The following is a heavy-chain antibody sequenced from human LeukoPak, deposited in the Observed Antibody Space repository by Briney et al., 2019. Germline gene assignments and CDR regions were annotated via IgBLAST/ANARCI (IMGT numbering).Heavy chain of an antibody. CDR2: ISSSGSTI. D-gene: IGHD3-9*01. CDR1: GFTFSSYE. V-gene: IGHV3-48*03. J-gene: IGHJ4*02. Sequence: GGSLRLSCAASGFTFSSYEMNWVRQAPGKGLEWVSYISSSGSTIYYADSVKGRFTISRDNAENSLYLQMNSLRAEDTAVYYCARGGRYFDWLLGYWGQGTLVTVSS. CDR3: ARGGRYFDWLLGY.